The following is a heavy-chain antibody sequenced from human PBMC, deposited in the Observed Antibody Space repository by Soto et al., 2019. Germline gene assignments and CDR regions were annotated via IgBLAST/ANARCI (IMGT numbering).Heavy chain of an antibody. CDR3: AKRQGTGLAAKNFDF. J-gene: IGHJ4*02. Sequence: GGSLRLSCAASGFPFSNHAMSWVRQAPGKGLEWVSGISDGGDLIYYADSVKGRFSMSRDNSENMLYLQMTNLRAEDTAIYFCAKRQGTGLAAKNFDFWGQGTL. D-gene: IGHD2-15*01. V-gene: IGHV3-23*01. CDR2: ISDGGDLI. CDR1: GFPFSNHA.